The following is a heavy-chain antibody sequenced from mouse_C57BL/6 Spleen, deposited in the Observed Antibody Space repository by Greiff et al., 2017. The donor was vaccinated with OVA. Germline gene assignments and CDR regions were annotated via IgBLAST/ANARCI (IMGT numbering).Heavy chain of an antibody. CDR2: IDPSDSYT. J-gene: IGHJ2*01. CDR1: GYTFTSYW. D-gene: IGHD1-2*01. V-gene: IGHV1-50*01. Sequence: QVQLQQPGAELVKPGASVKLSCKASGYTFTSYWMQWVKQRPGQGLEWIGEIDPSDSYTNYNQKFKGKATLTVDTSSSTAYMQLSSLTSEDSAVYYWERGYAGSHGGVYWGQGTTLTVSS. CDR3: ERGYAGSHGGVY.